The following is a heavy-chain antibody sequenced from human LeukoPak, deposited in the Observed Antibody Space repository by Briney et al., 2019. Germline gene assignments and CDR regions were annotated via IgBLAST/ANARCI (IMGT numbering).Heavy chain of an antibody. V-gene: IGHV3-33*06. Sequence: PGGSLRLSCAASGFTFSSYGMHWVRQAPGKGLEWVAVIWYDGSNKYYADSVKGRFTISRDNSKNTLYLQMNSLRAEDTAVYYCAKGPFDWSHGASFDFWGQGTLDTVSS. D-gene: IGHD3-9*01. CDR3: AKGPFDWSHGASFDF. J-gene: IGHJ4*02. CDR2: IWYDGSNK. CDR1: GFTFSSYG.